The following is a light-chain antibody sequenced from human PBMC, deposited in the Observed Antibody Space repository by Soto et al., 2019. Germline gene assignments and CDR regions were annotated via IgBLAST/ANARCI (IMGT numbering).Light chain of an antibody. J-gene: IGLJ3*02. Sequence: QSVLTQPPSVSGAPGQRVTISCSGSSSNIGAPYDVHWYQHLPGTAPKLLLSGNDNRPSGVLDRFSGSRSGTSASLAITGLQAEDEADYYCQSYDSSLSACVFGGGTKLTVL. CDR3: QSYDSSLSACV. CDR2: GND. V-gene: IGLV1-40*01. CDR1: SSNIGAPYD.